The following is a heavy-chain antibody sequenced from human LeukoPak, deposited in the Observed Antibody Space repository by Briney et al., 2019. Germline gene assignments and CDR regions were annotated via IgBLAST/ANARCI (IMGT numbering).Heavy chain of an antibody. Sequence: GGSLRLSCAASGFTFSRSWMSWVRQAPGKGLEWVSVIYRGGDAYYTDSVKDRFTISRDNSKNTLFLQMNSLGVEDTAVYYCATGGAAAVLTVGFFQHWGQGTLVTVSS. CDR1: GFTFSRSW. CDR2: IYRGGDA. J-gene: IGHJ1*01. V-gene: IGHV3-66*01. D-gene: IGHD2-2*01. CDR3: ATGGAAAVLTVGFFQH.